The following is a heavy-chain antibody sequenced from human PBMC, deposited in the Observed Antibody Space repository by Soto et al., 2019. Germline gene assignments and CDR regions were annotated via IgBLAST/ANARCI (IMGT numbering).Heavy chain of an antibody. D-gene: IGHD3-22*01. CDR2: ISKSDYT. CDR3: ARDLGYYDSSGYFDY. CDR1: GFAFNNYG. V-gene: IGHV3-21*01. J-gene: IGHJ4*02. Sequence: PGGSLRLSCTVSGFAFNNYGINWVRQAPGKGLEWVSSISKSDYTYYSDSVKGRFAISRDNAKSSVSLQMNTLRVEDTAVYYCARDLGYYDSSGYFDYWGQGTLVTVSS.